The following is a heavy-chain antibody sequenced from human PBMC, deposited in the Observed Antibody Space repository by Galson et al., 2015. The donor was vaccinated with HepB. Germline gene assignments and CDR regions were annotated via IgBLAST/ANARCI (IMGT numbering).Heavy chain of an antibody. Sequence: SLRLSCAASGFTFSSYAMHWVRQAPGKGLEWVAVISYDGSNKYYADSVKGRFTISRDNSKNTLYLQMNSLRAEDTAVYYCARDRKQQLEGGGYYYYGMDVWGQGTTVTVSS. D-gene: IGHD6-13*01. CDR2: ISYDGSNK. CDR3: ARDRKQQLEGGGYYYYGMDV. J-gene: IGHJ6*02. V-gene: IGHV3-30*04. CDR1: GFTFSSYA.